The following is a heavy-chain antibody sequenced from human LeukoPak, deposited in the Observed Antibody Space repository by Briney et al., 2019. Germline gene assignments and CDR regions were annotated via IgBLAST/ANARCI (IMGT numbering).Heavy chain of an antibody. Sequence: SETLSLTCTVSGGSISSSSYYWGWIRQPPGEGLEWIGSIYYSGSTYYNPSLKSRVTISVDTSKNQFSLKLSSVTAADTAVYYCARRYSSGYHPWFDPWGQGTLVTVSS. V-gene: IGHV4-39*01. CDR1: GGSISSSSYY. CDR2: IYYSGST. D-gene: IGHD3-22*01. J-gene: IGHJ5*02. CDR3: ARRYSSGYHPWFDP.